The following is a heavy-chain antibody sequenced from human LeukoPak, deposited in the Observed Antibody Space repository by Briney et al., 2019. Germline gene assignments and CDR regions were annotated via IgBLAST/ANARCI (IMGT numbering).Heavy chain of an antibody. CDR3: ASLWIGYGSGSLPQGWFDP. V-gene: IGHV4-34*01. Sequence: SETLSLTCAVYGGSFSGYYWSWIRQPPAKGREWIGEINHSGSTNYNPSLKSRVTISVDTSKNQFSLKLSSVTAADTAVYYCASLWIGYGSGSLPQGWFDPWGQGTLVTVSS. D-gene: IGHD3-10*01. CDR1: GGSFSGYY. CDR2: INHSGST. J-gene: IGHJ5*02.